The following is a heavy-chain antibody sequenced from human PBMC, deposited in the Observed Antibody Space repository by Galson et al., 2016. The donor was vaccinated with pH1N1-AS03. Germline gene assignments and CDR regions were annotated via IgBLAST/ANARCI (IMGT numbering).Heavy chain of an antibody. J-gene: IGHJ5*02. CDR1: GGSISGYY. D-gene: IGHD3-10*01. Sequence: LSLTCLVSGGSISGYYRCWIRQPPGKGPEWIGCVSHSSGRTNYNPSLKSRVAITTETSKNQFSLKLTSVTAADTAVYYCASRGPESYYGSVIRKYKVGWFDPWGQGTLVTVAS. CDR2: VSHSSGRT. CDR3: ASRGPESYYGSVIRKYKVGWFDP. V-gene: IGHV4-4*09.